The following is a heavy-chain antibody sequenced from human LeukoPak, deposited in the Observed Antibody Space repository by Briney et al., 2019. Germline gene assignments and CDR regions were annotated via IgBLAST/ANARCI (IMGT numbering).Heavy chain of an antibody. CDR2: VDTRGRT. CDR3: ARDSPSYYYDSSGYYFDS. J-gene: IGHJ4*02. CDR1: GGSICSSY. V-gene: IGHV4-4*07. Sequence: SETLSLTCTVSGGSICSSYWSWLRQPAGTGLEWVGRVDTRGRTTYNPSLESRVTMSVDTSKNQLSLKVSSVTAADTAVYYCARDSPSYYYDSSGYYFDSWGQGTLVTVSS. D-gene: IGHD3-22*01.